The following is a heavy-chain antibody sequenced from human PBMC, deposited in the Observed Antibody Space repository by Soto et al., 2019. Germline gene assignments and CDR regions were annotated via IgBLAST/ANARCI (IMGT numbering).Heavy chain of an antibody. D-gene: IGHD3-22*01. V-gene: IGHV3-33*01. CDR3: ARSIYDSSGSGFSPPQVGY. CDR2: IWYDGSNK. J-gene: IGHJ4*02. Sequence: GGSLRLSCAASGFTFSSYGMHWVRQAPGKGLEWVAVIWYDGSNKYYADSVKGRFTISRDNSKNTLYLQMNSLRAEDTAVYYCARSIYDSSGSGFSPPQVGYWGQGTLVTVSS. CDR1: GFTFSSYG.